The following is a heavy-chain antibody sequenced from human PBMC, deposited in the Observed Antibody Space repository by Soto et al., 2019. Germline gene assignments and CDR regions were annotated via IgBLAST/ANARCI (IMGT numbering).Heavy chain of an antibody. CDR2: ISSNGGST. D-gene: IGHD7-27*01. CDR3: ARALGYAFDI. Sequence: GGCLGLSCSAPGFTFSSYAMHWVRQAPGKGLEYVSAISSNGGSTYYANSVKGRFTISRDNSKNTLYLQMGSLRAEDMAVYYCARALGYAFDIWGQGTMVTV. V-gene: IGHV3-64*01. CDR1: GFTFSSYA. J-gene: IGHJ3*02.